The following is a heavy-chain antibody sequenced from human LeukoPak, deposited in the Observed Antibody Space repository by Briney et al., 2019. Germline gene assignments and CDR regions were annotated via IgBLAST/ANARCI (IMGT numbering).Heavy chain of an antibody. Sequence: PGGSLRLSCAASGFTFSSYGMHWVRQALGKGLEWVAVISSDGVNKYSADSVKGRFTISRDNSKNTLYLQMNSLRAEDTAVYYCAKGQNYYDGSGYYSTDYWGQGTPVTVSS. J-gene: IGHJ4*02. CDR2: ISSDGVNK. D-gene: IGHD3-22*01. CDR3: AKGQNYYDGSGYYSTDY. CDR1: GFTFSSYG. V-gene: IGHV3-30*18.